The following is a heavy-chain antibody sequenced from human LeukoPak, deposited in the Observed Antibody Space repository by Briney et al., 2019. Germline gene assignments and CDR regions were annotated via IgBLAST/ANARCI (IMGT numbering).Heavy chain of an antibody. CDR3: AKEGQWELTPFDY. J-gene: IGHJ4*02. CDR2: ISYDGSNK. D-gene: IGHD1-26*01. Sequence: PGGSLRLSCAASGFTFSSYGMHWVRQAPGKGLEWVAVISYDGSNKYYADSVKGRFTISRDNSKNTLYLQMNSLRAEETAVYYCAKEGQWELTPFDYWGQGTLVTVSS. CDR1: GFTFSSYG. V-gene: IGHV3-30*18.